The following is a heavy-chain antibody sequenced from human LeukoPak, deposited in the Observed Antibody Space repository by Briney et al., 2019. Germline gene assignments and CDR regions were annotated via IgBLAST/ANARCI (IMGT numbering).Heavy chain of an antibody. CDR2: INPNSGGT. J-gene: IGHJ6*03. CDR1: GYSFTDYY. V-gene: IGHV1-2*02. CDR3: ARDGHPGNYYYYMDV. Sequence: ASVKVSCKASGYSFTDYYMHWVRQAPGQGLEWMGWINPNSGGTNYAQKFQGRVTMTRDTSISTAYMELSRLRSDDTAVYYCARDGHPGNYYYYMDVWGKGTTVTISS.